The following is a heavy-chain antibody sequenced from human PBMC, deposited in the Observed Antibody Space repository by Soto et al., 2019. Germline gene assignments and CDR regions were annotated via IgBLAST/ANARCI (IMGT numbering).Heavy chain of an antibody. CDR1: GFTFGSYG. J-gene: IGHJ6*03. CDR3: AKRGGSYGSGSAGTHYYNMDV. CDR2: ISGSATGT. Sequence: GGSLRLSRATSGFTFGSYGMSWARQAPGKGLEWLSSISGSATGTYYADSVKGRFTISRDNSKNTLYLQMNSLRAEDTAIYYCAKRGGSYGSGSAGTHYYNMDVWGKGTTVTVSS. V-gene: IGHV3-23*01. D-gene: IGHD3-10*01.